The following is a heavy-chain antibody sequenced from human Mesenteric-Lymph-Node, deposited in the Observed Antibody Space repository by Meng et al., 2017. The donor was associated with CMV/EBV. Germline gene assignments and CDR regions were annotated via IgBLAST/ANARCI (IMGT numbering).Heavy chain of an antibody. CDR2: ISSSGSSI. J-gene: IGHJ3*01. CDR1: GFTFNTYG. D-gene: IGHD3-22*01. V-gene: IGHV3-48*03. Sequence: GESLKISCEASGFTFNTYGFHWVRQAPGKGLEWVSKISSSGSSIYYADSVKGRFTISRDNAKNSLYLEMNSLRAEDTAVYYCAGSSSGHHYAFKVFDVWGPGTMVTVSS. CDR3: AGSSSGHHYAFKVFDV.